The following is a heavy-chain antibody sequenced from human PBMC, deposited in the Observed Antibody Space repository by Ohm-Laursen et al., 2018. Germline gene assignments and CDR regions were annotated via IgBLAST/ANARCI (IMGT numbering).Heavy chain of an antibody. J-gene: IGHJ4*02. Sequence: SLRLSCAASGFTFGSYAMSWARQGPEKGLEWVSVATGSGRSTYYPDSGKGRFRISRDNSKNTLYLQMNSLRVEDTAVYYCAKDHYYDSSGYYLFDYWGQGTLVTVSS. V-gene: IGHV3-23*01. CDR3: AKDHYYDSSGYYLFDY. CDR1: GFTFGSYA. CDR2: ATGSGRST. D-gene: IGHD3-22*01.